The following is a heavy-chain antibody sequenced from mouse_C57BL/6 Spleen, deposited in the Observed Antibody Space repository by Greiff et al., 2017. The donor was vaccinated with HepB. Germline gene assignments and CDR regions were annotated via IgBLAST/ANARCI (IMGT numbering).Heavy chain of an antibody. CDR3: TSDSSGLFAY. D-gene: IGHD3-2*02. V-gene: IGHV5-9-1*02. J-gene: IGHJ3*01. CDR1: GFTFSSYA. Sequence: EVKLVDSGEGLVKPGGSLKLSCAASGFTFSSYAMSWVRQTPEKRLEWVAYISSGGDYIYYADTVKGRFTISRDNARNTLYLQMSSLKSEDTAMYYCTSDSSGLFAYWGQGTLVTVSA. CDR2: ISSGGDYI.